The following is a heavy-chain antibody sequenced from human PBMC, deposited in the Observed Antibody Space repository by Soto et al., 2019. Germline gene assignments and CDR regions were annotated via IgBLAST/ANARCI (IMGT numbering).Heavy chain of an antibody. D-gene: IGHD2-2*01. CDR2: IYYSGNT. J-gene: IGHJ6*03. Sequence: SETLSLTCTVSGGSISSYYWSWIRQPPGKGLEWIGYIYYSGNTHYNPSLKSRVTISVDTSKNPFSLKLSSVTAADTAVYYCARGAPWCSSTSGLYYYYYYMDVWGKGTTVTVSS. CDR3: ARGAPWCSSTSGLYYYYYYMDV. V-gene: IGHV4-59*08. CDR1: GGSISSYY.